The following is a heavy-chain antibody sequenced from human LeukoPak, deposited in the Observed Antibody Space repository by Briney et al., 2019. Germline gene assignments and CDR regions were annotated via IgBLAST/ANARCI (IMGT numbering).Heavy chain of an antibody. J-gene: IGHJ3*02. CDR2: MNPNSGNT. Sequence: ASVKVSCKASGYTLTSYDINWVRQATGQGLEWMGWMNPNSGNTGYAQKFQGRVTMTRNTSISTAYMELSSLRSEDTAVYYCARVGSEYADAFDIWGQGTMVTVSS. CDR1: GYTLTSYD. V-gene: IGHV1-8*01. D-gene: IGHD1-14*01. CDR3: ARVGSEYADAFDI.